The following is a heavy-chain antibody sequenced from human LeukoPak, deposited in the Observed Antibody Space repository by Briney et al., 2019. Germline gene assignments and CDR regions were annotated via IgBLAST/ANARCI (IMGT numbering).Heavy chain of an antibody. CDR2: ISWDGGST. D-gene: IGHD6-19*01. J-gene: IGHJ4*02. V-gene: IGHV3-43*01. Sequence: GGSLRLSCAASGFTFDDYTMHWVRQAPGKGLEWVSLISWDGGSTYYADSVKGRFTISRDNSKISLHLQMKSLRTEDTALYYCAKDDGIAVAGTSFDYWGQGTLVTVSS. CDR1: GFTFDDYT. CDR3: AKDDGIAVAGTSFDY.